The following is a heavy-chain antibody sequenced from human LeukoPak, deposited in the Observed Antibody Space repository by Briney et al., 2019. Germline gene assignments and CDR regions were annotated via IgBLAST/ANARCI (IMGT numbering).Heavy chain of an antibody. CDR1: GYTFTSYD. Sequence: GASVKVSCKASGYTFTSYDINWVRQATGQGPEWMGWMNPNSGNTGYAQKFQGRVTMTRNTSIGTAYMELSSLRSEDTAVYYCARAQHYYDSSGAFWGQGTLVTVSS. CDR2: MNPNSGNT. V-gene: IGHV1-8*01. D-gene: IGHD3-22*01. CDR3: ARAQHYYDSSGAF. J-gene: IGHJ4*02.